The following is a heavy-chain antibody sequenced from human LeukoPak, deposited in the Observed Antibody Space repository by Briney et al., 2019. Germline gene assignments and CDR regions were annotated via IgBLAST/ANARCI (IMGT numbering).Heavy chain of an antibody. CDR3: ARVLTVTTVTTGGSIDP. J-gene: IGHJ5*02. CDR1: GYSISSGYY. D-gene: IGHD4-17*01. CDR2: IYHSGST. Sequence: ASETLSLTCTVSGYSISSGYYWTWIRQPPGKGLEWIGSIYHSGSTYYNPSLKSRVTISVDTSKNQFSLKLSSVTAADTAVYYCARVLTVTTVTTGGSIDPWGQGTLVTVSS. V-gene: IGHV4-38-2*02.